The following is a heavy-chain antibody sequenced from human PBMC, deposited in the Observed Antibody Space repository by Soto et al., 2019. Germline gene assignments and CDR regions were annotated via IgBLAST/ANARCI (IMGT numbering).Heavy chain of an antibody. CDR2: ISGSGGST. CDR3: AKDWGENQVSDY. V-gene: IGHV3-23*01. Sequence: LRLSCAASGFTFSSYAMSWVRQAPGKGLEWVSAISGSGGSTYYADSVKGRFTISRDNSKNTLYLQMNSLRAEDTAVYYCAKDWGENQVSDYWGQGTLVTVSS. J-gene: IGHJ4*02. D-gene: IGHD3-16*01. CDR1: GFTFSSYA.